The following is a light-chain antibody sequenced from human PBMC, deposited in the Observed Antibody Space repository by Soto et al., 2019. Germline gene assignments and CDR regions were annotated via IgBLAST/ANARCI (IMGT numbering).Light chain of an antibody. V-gene: IGLV2-14*01. CDR1: SRDVRGYKS. CDR2: EVS. J-gene: IGLJ2*01. CDR3: RSYVNYVAIVI. Sequence: QSALTQPASVSGSPGQSITISCTGTSRDVRGYKSVSWHQQHPGKAPKLIITEVSNRPSGVSNRFSGSKSGNTASLTISGRQAEGEGEYYCRSYVNYVAIVIFGGGTNLPS.